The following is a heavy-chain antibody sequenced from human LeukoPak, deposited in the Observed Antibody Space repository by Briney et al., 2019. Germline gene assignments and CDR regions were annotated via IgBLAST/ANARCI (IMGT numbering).Heavy chain of an antibody. J-gene: IGHJ4*02. CDR2: ISAYNGNT. CDR3: ATGVRWDFDY. Sequence: ASVKVSCKASGYTLNSFGISWVQQAPGQGLEWMGWISAYNGNTNYAQNLQGRVTMTTDTSTSTAYMELRSLRSDDTAVYFCATGVRWDFDYWGQGSLVTVSS. V-gene: IGHV1-18*01. CDR1: GYTLNSFG. D-gene: IGHD4-23*01.